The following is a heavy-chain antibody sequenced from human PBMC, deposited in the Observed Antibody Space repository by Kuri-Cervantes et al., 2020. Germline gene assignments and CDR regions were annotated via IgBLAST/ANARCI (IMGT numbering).Heavy chain of an antibody. J-gene: IGHJ4*02. CDR2: ISYDGSNK. D-gene: IGHD3-9*01. CDR3: ARESRSGILTG. CDR1: GFTFSSYA. V-gene: IGHV3-30-3*01. Sequence: GESLKISCAASGFTFSSYAMHWVRQAPGKGLEWVAVISYDGSNKYYADSVKGRFTISRDNSKNTLYLQMNSLRAEDTAAYYCARESRSGILTGWGQGTLVTVSS.